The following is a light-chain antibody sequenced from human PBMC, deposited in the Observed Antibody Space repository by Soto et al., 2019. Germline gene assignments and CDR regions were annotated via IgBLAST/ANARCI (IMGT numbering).Light chain of an antibody. Sequence: EIVLTQSPGTLSLSPGERATLSCRASQSVSSSYVAWYQQKPGQPPRLLLFGASSRATGIPDRFTGSGSGTDFTLTITRLEPEDFAVYYCQHYRTAFGGGTKVEIK. CDR3: QHYRTA. CDR2: GAS. V-gene: IGKV3-20*01. J-gene: IGKJ4*01. CDR1: QSVSSSY.